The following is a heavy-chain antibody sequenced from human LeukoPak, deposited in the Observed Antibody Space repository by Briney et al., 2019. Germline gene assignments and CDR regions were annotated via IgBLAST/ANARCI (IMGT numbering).Heavy chain of an antibody. CDR3: ATELAADAFDI. J-gene: IGHJ3*02. D-gene: IGHD6-13*01. V-gene: IGHV3-21*01. Sequence: GGSLRLSCAASGFTFSSYSMNWVRQAPGKGLQWVSSMSSSGSYTYYADSVKGRFTLSRDNAKNSLYLQMNSLRAEDTAVYYCATELAADAFDIWGQGTMVTVSS. CDR2: MSSSGSYT. CDR1: GFTFSSYS.